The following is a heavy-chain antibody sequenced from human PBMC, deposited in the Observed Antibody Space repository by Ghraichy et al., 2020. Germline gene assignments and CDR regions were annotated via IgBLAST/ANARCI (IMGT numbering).Heavy chain of an antibody. V-gene: IGHV3-11*04. D-gene: IGHD6-19*01. CDR2: ISSSGSTI. CDR1: GFTFSDYY. J-gene: IGHJ3*02. CDR3: ARVSPIAVAGTDAFDI. Sequence: GGPLRLSCAASGFTFSDYYMSWIRQAPGKGLEWVSYISSSGSTIYYADSVKGRFTISRDNAKNSLYLQMNSLRAEDTAVYYCARVSPIAVAGTDAFDIWGQGTMVTVSS.